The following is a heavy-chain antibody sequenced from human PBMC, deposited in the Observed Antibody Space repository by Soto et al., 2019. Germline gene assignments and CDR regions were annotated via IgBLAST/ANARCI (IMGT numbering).Heavy chain of an antibody. V-gene: IGHV1-69*13. CDR2: IIPIFGTA. Sequence: SVKVSCKASGGTFSSYAISWVRQAPGQGLEWMGGIIPIFGTANYAQKFQGRVTITADESTGTAYMELSSLRSEDTAVYYCASGPPKDYYDSSGKLFDYWGQGTLVTVSS. D-gene: IGHD3-22*01. CDR3: ASGPPKDYYDSSGKLFDY. J-gene: IGHJ4*02. CDR1: GGTFSSYA.